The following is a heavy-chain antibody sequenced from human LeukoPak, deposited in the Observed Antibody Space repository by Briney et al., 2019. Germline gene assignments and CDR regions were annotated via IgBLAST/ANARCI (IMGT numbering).Heavy chain of an antibody. D-gene: IGHD3-9*01. CDR2: ISYDGSNK. J-gene: IGHJ4*02. CDR1: GFTFSSYA. V-gene: IGHV3-30*04. CDR3: ARAPFDWLLYGYHFDY. Sequence: PGGSLRLSCAASGFTFSSYAMHWVRQAPGKGLEWVAVISYDGSNKYYADSVKGRFTISRDNSKNTLYLQMNSLRAEDTAVYYCARAPFDWLLYGYHFDYWGQGTLVTVSS.